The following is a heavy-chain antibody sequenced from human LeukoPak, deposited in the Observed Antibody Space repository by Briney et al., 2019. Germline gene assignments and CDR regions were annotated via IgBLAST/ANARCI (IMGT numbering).Heavy chain of an antibody. CDR3: ARGVGYCSGGSCYFGYYYYYYMDV. D-gene: IGHD2-15*01. CDR1: GFTFSNYE. Sequence: GGPLRLSCAASGFTFSNYEMNWVRQAPGKGLEWVSYISSSGSTIYYADSVKGRFTISRDNAKNSLYLQMNSLRAEDTAVYYCARGVGYCSGGSCYFGYYYYYYMDVWGEGTTVTISS. CDR2: ISSSGSTI. V-gene: IGHV3-48*03. J-gene: IGHJ6*03.